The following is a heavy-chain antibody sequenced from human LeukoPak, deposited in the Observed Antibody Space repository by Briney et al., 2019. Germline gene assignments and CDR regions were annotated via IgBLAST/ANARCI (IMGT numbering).Heavy chain of an antibody. V-gene: IGHV3-33*01. CDR3: AREGTTMVRGVIQH. CDR2: IWYDGSNK. CDR1: GFTFSSYG. D-gene: IGHD3-10*01. J-gene: IGHJ1*01. Sequence: GRSLRLSCAASGFTFSSYGMHWVRQAPGKGLEWVAVIWYDGSNKYYADSVKGRFTISRDNSKNTLYLQMNSLRAEDTAVYYCAREGTTMVRGVIQHWGQGTLVTVSS.